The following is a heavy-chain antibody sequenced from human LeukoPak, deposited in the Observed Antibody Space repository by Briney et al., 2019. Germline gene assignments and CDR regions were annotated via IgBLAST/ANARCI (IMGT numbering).Heavy chain of an antibody. V-gene: IGHV4-34*01. Sequence: SETLSLTCAVYGGSFSGYYWSWIRQPPGKGLEWIGEINHSGSTNYNPSLKSRVTISGDTSKNQFSLKLSSVTAADTAVYYCARGRGVTSSYYFDYWGQGTLVTVSS. J-gene: IGHJ4*02. CDR3: ARGRGVTSSYYFDY. CDR2: INHSGST. D-gene: IGHD2-21*02. CDR1: GGSFSGYY.